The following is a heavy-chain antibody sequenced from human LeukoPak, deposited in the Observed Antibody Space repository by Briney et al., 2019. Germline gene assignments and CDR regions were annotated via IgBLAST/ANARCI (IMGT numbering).Heavy chain of an antibody. CDR3: TRGWCTTSCYSWERVIAGFDP. V-gene: IGHV1-69*05. CDR2: IIPIFGTA. D-gene: IGHD2-2*02. Sequence: ASVKVSCKASGGTFSSYAISWVRQAPGQGLEWMGGIIPIFGTANYAQKFQGRVTITTDESTSTAYTELSSLRSEDTAVYYCTRGWCTTSCYSWERVIAGFDPWGQGTLVTVSS. J-gene: IGHJ5*02. CDR1: GGTFSSYA.